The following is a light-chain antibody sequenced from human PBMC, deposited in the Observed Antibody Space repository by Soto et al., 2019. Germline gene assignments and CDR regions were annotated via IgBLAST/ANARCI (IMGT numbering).Light chain of an antibody. CDR1: QDIRND. CDR3: LQDNDYPLT. J-gene: IGKJ4*01. V-gene: IGKV1-6*01. Sequence: AVRMTQSPSSFSASTGDIVTISFLASQDIRNDLAWYQQKPGRAPRLLIFTVSSLQTGVPSRFSGSGYGTDFTLTITSLQPDDFATYYCLQDNDYPLTFGGGTKV. CDR2: TVS.